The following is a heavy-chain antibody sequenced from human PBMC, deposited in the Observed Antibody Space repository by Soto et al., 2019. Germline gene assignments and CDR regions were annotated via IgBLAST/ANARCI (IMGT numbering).Heavy chain of an antibody. CDR3: ARGGFLLGYCSGGSCYPGGNLAFNI. CDR1: GYTFTGYY. Sequence: GASVKVSCKASGYTFTGYYMHCVRQAPGQGLEWMGWINPNSGGTNYAQKFQGWVTMTRDTSISTAYMELSRLRSDDTAVYYCARGGFLLGYCSGGSCYPGGNLAFNIGCKGKMVT. D-gene: IGHD2-15*01. V-gene: IGHV1-2*04. CDR2: INPNSGGT. J-gene: IGHJ3*02.